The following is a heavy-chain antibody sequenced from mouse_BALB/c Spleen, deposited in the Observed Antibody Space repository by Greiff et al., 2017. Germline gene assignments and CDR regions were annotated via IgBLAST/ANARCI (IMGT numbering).Heavy chain of an antibody. Sequence: EVQRVESGGGLVQPKGSLKLSCAASGFTFNTYAMNWVRQAPGKGLEWVARIRSKSNNYATYYADSVKDRFTISRDDSQSMLYLQMNNLKTEDTAMYYCVRGYDGYYYAMDYWGQGTSVTVSS. D-gene: IGHD2-3*01. J-gene: IGHJ4*01. CDR1: GFTFNTYA. V-gene: IGHV10-1*02. CDR3: VRGYDGYYYAMDY. CDR2: IRSKSNNYAT.